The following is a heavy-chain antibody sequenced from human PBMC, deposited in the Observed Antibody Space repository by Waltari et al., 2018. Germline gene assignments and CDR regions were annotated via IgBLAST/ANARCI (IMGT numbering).Heavy chain of an antibody. D-gene: IGHD3-22*01. CDR1: GGSISSYY. Sequence: QVQLQESGPGLVKSSETLSPTCTVPGGSISSYYWSWVRQPPGKGLEWIGYINYSGITNYNPSLKSRLTISLDTSKNQFSLKLSSVTAADTAVYYCARGSDYYDSSGYGAWGQGILVTVSS. CDR2: INYSGIT. CDR3: ARGSDYYDSSGYGA. J-gene: IGHJ5*02. V-gene: IGHV4-59*01.